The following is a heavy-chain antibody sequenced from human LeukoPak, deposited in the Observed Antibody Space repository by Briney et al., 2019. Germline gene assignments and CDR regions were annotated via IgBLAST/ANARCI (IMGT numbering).Heavy chain of an antibody. CDR2: ISDYNGNT. CDR1: GYTFTSYG. CDR3: ARVGHDYVWGSYRPFMGPFDY. J-gene: IGHJ4*02. Sequence: ASVKVSCKASGYTFTSYGISWVRQAPGQGLEWMGWISDYNGNTNYAQKLQGRVTMTTDTSTSTAYMELRSLRSDDTAVYYCARVGHDYVWGSYRPFMGPFDYWGQGTLVTVSS. V-gene: IGHV1-18*01. D-gene: IGHD3-16*02.